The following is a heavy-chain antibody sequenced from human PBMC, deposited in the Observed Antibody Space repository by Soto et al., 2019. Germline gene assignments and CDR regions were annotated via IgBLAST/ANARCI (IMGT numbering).Heavy chain of an antibody. J-gene: IGHJ6*02. Sequence: QVQLVQSGAEVKKPGASVKVSCKASGYTFTDYYMHWVRQAPGQRLEWMGWINPNSGTTNNGRKFQGWVTMTSDTSITLVYMEVGRLGSDDSAVYYCAGGPRGVYCGMDVWGQGTTVTVSS. D-gene: IGHD1-26*01. V-gene: IGHV1-2*04. CDR1: GYTFTDYY. CDR3: AGGPRGVYCGMDV. CDR2: INPNSGTT.